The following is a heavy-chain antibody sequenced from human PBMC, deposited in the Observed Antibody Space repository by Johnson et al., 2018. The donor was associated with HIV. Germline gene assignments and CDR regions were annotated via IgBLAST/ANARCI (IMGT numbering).Heavy chain of an antibody. V-gene: IGHV3-30*18. J-gene: IGHJ3*01. CDR3: AKISSVTVLSVPSNAFDV. D-gene: IGHD4-11*01. Sequence: QVQLVESGGNLVQPGGSLRLSCAASGFTFNTYWMTWVRQAPGKGLEWVAVISYDGSNKYYADSVKGRFTISRDHSTNTPYLQMNSLRAGDTAGYYCAKISSVTVLSVPSNAFDVWGQGTMVTVSS. CDR1: GFTFNTYW. CDR2: ISYDGSNK.